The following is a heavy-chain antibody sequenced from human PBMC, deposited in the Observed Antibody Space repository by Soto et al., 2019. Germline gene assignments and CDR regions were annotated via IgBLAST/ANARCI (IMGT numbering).Heavy chain of an antibody. CDR1: GGSISSSY. D-gene: IGHD2-15*01. Sequence: PSETLSLTCTVSGGSISSSYWSWIRQPPGKGLEWLAYIYDDGSANYNPSLKSRATISLDMSKNQFSLKLTSVTAADTAVYYCARYKYCSGGSCRKNWFDPWGQGTLVTVSS. J-gene: IGHJ5*02. CDR2: IYDDGSA. V-gene: IGHV4-59*01. CDR3: ARYKYCSGGSCRKNWFDP.